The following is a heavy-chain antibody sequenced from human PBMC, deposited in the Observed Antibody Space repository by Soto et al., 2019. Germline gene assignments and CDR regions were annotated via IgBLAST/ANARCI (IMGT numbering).Heavy chain of an antibody. Sequence: SETLSLTCAVYGGSFSGYYWSWIRQPPGKGLEWIGEINHSGSTNYNPSLKSRVTISVDTSKNQFSLKLSSVTAADAAVYYCARGEWLLSDVWGYYYYYGMDVWGQGTTVTVSS. D-gene: IGHD3-3*01. CDR3: ARGEWLLSDVWGYYYYYGMDV. CDR1: GGSFSGYY. V-gene: IGHV4-34*01. J-gene: IGHJ6*02. CDR2: INHSGST.